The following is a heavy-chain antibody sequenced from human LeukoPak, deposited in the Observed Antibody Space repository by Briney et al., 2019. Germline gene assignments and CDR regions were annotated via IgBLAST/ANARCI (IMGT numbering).Heavy chain of an antibody. CDR3: ARQLDTSGRRGYFQH. Sequence: KTSETLCLTCTVSGGSISSSNYYWGWIRQSPGKGLEWIGSIYYRGSTHYKPPLKSRVTISEDTSKNQLSLELSSVTAADTAIYYCARQLDTSGRRGYFQHWGQGTLVTVSS. CDR2: IYYRGST. V-gene: IGHV4-39*01. D-gene: IGHD6-19*01. J-gene: IGHJ1*01. CDR1: GGSISSSNYY.